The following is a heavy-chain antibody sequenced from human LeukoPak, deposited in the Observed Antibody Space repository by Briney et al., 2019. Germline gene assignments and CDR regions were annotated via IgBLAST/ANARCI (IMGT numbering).Heavy chain of an antibody. CDR2: IYTSGST. CDR3: ARDLSTTRMAGAFDI. Sequence: SQTLSLTCTVSGGSISSGSYYWSWIRQPAGKGLEWIGRIYTSGSTNYNPSLKSRVTMSVDTSKNQFSLKLSSVTAADTAVYYCARDLSTTRMAGAFDIWGQGTMVTVSS. V-gene: IGHV4-61*02. CDR1: GGSISSGSYY. J-gene: IGHJ3*02. D-gene: IGHD5-24*01.